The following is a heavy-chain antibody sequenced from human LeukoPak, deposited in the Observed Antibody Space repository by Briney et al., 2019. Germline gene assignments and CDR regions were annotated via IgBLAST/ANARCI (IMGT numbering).Heavy chain of an antibody. J-gene: IGHJ4*02. D-gene: IGHD3-3*01. CDR3: ARVNCDFWSGYSLIGPFDY. CDR2: ISYDGSNK. V-gene: IGHV3-30-3*01. CDR1: GFTLSSYA. Sequence: PGRSLRLSCAASGFTLSSYAMHWVRQAPGKGLEWVAVISYDGSNKYYADSVKGRFTISRDNSKNTLYLQMNSLRAEDTAVYYCARVNCDFWSGYSLIGPFDYWGQGTLVTVSS.